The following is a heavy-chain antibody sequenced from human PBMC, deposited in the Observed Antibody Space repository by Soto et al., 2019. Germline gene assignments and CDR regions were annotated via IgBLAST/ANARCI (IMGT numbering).Heavy chain of an antibody. V-gene: IGHV1-8*01. CDR2: MAPFSGNT. CDR3: ARGLCTGGTCYGLTFDL. J-gene: IGHJ3*01. D-gene: IGHD2-15*01. Sequence: NGQGLEWMGWMAPFSGNTGSAQKFQGRISLTRNTSINTAYMELTGLTSDDTAMYYCARGLCTGGTCYGLTFDLWGQGTVVTVSS.